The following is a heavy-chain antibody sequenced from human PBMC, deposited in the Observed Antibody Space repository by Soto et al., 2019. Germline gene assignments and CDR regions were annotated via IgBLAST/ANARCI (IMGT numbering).Heavy chain of an antibody. CDR1: GFTFISYW. Sequence: EVQLVESGGGLVQPGGSLRLSCAASGFTFISYWMHWVRQAPGNGLVWVSRINSDGSSTSYADSVKGRFTISRDTAKNTLYLQMNSLRAEDTAVYYCAVAVAGPTAIGYWGQGTLVTVSS. D-gene: IGHD6-19*01. V-gene: IGHV3-74*01. J-gene: IGHJ4*02. CDR2: INSDGSST. CDR3: AVAVAGPTAIGY.